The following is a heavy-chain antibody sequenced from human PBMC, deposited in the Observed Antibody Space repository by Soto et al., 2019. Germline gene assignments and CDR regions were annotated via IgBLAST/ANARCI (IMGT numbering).Heavy chain of an antibody. D-gene: IGHD1-1*01. J-gene: IGHJ3*01. CDR1: GFAFSEYG. V-gene: IGHV1-18*01. Sequence: QVPLVQSGAEVKKPGAAVTVSCKASGFAFSEYGFSWVRQAPGQGLEWMAWVSLYNGDINYAQKFQGRVTMTTDTSTETVYMEMRSLRSDDTAVYYCARYPYVKDAFDLWGQGTMVSVSS. CDR2: VSLYNGDI. CDR3: ARYPYVKDAFDL.